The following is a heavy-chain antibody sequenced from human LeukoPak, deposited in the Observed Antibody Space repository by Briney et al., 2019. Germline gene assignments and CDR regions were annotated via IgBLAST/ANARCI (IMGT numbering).Heavy chain of an antibody. Sequence: PGRSLRLSCAASGFTFSSYGMHWVRQAPGKGLEWVAVISYDGSNKYYADSVKGRFTISRDNSKNTLYPQMNSLRAEDTAVYYRAKVPTGYSSGREDYWGQGTLVTVSS. CDR2: ISYDGSNK. V-gene: IGHV3-30*18. J-gene: IGHJ4*02. CDR1: GFTFSSYG. D-gene: IGHD6-19*01. CDR3: AKVPTGYSSGREDY.